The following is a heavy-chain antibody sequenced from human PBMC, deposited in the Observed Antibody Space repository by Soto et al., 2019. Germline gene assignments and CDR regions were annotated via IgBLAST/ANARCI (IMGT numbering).Heavy chain of an antibody. D-gene: IGHD3-3*01. CDR1: GDSVSSNSAA. CDR3: AREVTTFGGPYYYGMDV. V-gene: IGHV6-1*01. CDR2: TYYRSKWYN. Sequence: SQTLSLTCAISGDSVSSNSAAWNWIRQSPSRGLEWLGRTYYRSKWYNDYAVSVKSRITINPDTSKDQFSLQLNSVTPEDTAVYYCAREVTTFGGPYYYGMDVWGQGTTVTVSS. J-gene: IGHJ6*02.